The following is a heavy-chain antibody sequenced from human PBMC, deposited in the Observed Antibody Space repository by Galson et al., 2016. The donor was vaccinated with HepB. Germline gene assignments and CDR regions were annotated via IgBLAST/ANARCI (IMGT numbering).Heavy chain of an antibody. D-gene: IGHD2-2*01. CDR1: GGSISSYY. V-gene: IGHV4-59*12. J-gene: IGHJ4*02. Sequence: ETLSLTCIVSGGSISSYYWSWIRQPPGKGLEWIAYIDYSGSTNYNPSLKSRVTISMDRSKNQFSLKLTSVTAADTAVYYCARVGPRYSSTMHYFDYWGQGSLVTVSS. CDR2: IDYSGST. CDR3: ARVGPRYSSTMHYFDY.